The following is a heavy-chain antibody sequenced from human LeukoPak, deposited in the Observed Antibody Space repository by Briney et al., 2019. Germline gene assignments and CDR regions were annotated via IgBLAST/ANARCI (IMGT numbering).Heavy chain of an antibody. CDR2: IYYSGST. V-gene: IGHV4-59*01. Sequence: SETLSLTCTVSGGSISSYYWSWIRQPPGKGLEWIGYIYYSGSTNYNPSLKSRVTISVDTSKNQFSLKLSSVTAADTAVYYCARVHYYGSGSYHWFDPWGQGTLVTVSS. J-gene: IGHJ5*02. CDR1: GGSISSYY. D-gene: IGHD3-10*01. CDR3: ARVHYYGSGSYHWFDP.